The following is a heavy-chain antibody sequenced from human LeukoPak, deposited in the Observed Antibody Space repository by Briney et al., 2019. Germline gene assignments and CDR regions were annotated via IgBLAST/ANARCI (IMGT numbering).Heavy chain of an antibody. J-gene: IGHJ4*02. D-gene: IGHD6-6*01. CDR3: ARYEQLVPVVLFDY. CDR2: IKQDGSEK. Sequence: PGGSLRLSCAASGFTFSSYCMTWVRQAPEKGLGWVANIKQDGSEKYYVDSVKGRFTISRDNAKNSLYLQMNSLRAEDTAVYYCARYEQLVPVVLFDYWGQGTLVTVSS. CDR1: GFTFSSYC. V-gene: IGHV3-7*01.